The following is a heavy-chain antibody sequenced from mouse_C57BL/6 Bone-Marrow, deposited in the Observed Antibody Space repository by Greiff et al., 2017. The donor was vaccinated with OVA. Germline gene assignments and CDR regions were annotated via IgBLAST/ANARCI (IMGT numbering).Heavy chain of an antibody. CDR2: IDPENGDT. CDR1: GFNIKDDY. J-gene: IGHJ4*01. V-gene: IGHV14-4*01. Sequence: VQLQQSGAELVRPGASVKLSCTASGFNIKDDYMHWVKQRPEQGLEWIGWIDPENGDTEYAEKFQGKATITADTSSNTAYLQLSSLTSEDTAVYYCTTVYGSSYERAMDYWGQGTSVTVSS. CDR3: TTVYGSSYERAMDY. D-gene: IGHD1-1*01.